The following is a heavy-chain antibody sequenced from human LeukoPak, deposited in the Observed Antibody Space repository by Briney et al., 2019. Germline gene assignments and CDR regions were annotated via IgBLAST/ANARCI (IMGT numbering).Heavy chain of an antibody. CDR2: IKQDGSEK. Sequence: ETLSLTCTVSGGSISTITYYWGWIRQPPGKGLEWVANIKQDGSEKYYVDSVKGRFTISRDNAKNSLYLQMNSLRAEDTAVYYCARDLNWNDASWGQGTLVTVSS. D-gene: IGHD1-20*01. V-gene: IGHV3-7*01. CDR3: ARDLNWNDAS. J-gene: IGHJ4*02. CDR1: GGSISTITYY.